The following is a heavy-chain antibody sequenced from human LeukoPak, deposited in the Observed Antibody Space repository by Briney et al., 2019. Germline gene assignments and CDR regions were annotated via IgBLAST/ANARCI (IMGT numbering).Heavy chain of an antibody. V-gene: IGHV3-23*01. D-gene: IGHD4/OR15-4a*01. CDR2: ISGSDGTT. CDR1: GFTFSSYA. J-gene: IGHJ4*02. CDR3: ARRAGAYSHPYDY. Sequence: GGSLRLSCAASGFTFSSYAMSWVRQAPGKGLEWVSAISGSDGTTYYADSVKGRFTISRDNSKNTLYLQMNSLRAEDTAVYYCARRAGAYSHPYDYWGQGTLVTVSS.